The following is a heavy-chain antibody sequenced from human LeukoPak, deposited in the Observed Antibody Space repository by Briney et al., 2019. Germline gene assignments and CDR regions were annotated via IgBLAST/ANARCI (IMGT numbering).Heavy chain of an antibody. CDR1: GGSISSYY. D-gene: IGHD5-12*01. CDR3: ARVVYSGYDFRGAMDV. V-gene: IGHV4-59*01. J-gene: IGHJ6*03. CDR2: IYYTGST. Sequence: SETLSLTRTISGGSISSYYWSWIRQPPGKGLEWIGYIYYTGSTNHNPSLKSRVTISVDTSKNQFSLKLSSVTAADTAVYYCARVVYSGYDFRGAMDVWGKGTTVTVSS.